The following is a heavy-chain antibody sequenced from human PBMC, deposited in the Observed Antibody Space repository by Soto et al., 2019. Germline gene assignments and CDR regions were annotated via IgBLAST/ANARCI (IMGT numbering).Heavy chain of an antibody. CDR3: AKVSRDYDFGY. D-gene: IGHD5-12*01. CDR1: GFTFSSSA. V-gene: IGHV3-23*01. J-gene: IGHJ4*02. CDR2: ISGSGGST. Sequence: GSLRLSCAASGFTFSSSAMSWVRQAPGKGLEWVSAISGSGGSTYYADSVKGRFTISRDNSKNTLYLRMNSLRAEDTALDYGAKVSRDYDFGYWGQGTRVTVSS.